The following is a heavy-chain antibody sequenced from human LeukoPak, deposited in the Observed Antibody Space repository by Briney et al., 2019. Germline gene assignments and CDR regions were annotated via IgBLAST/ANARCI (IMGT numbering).Heavy chain of an antibody. V-gene: IGHV3-7*01. Sequence: GGSLRLSCAASGFTFSSYWMSWVRQAPGKGLDGVASIKQDGSEKYYVDSVKGRFTISRDNTKNSLYLQMNSLRAEDTALYYCARAPGEGWFDPWGQGTLVTVSS. D-gene: IGHD4-17*01. CDR1: GFTFSSYW. J-gene: IGHJ5*02. CDR3: ARAPGEGWFDP. CDR2: IKQDGSEK.